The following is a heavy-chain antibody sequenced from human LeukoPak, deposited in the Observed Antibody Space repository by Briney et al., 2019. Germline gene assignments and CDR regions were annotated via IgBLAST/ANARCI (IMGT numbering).Heavy chain of an antibody. CDR2: IKQDGSEK. V-gene: IGHV3-7*01. CDR1: SFTFSNYW. J-gene: IGHJ4*02. CDR3: LSRLYYGSGSRAI. Sequence: GGSLRLSCAASSFTFSNYWMSWVRQAPGKGLEWVANIKQDGSEKHYVDSVKGRFTISRDNAKNSLYLQMNSLRAEDTAVYYCLSRLYYGSGSRAIWGQGTLVTVSS. D-gene: IGHD3-10*01.